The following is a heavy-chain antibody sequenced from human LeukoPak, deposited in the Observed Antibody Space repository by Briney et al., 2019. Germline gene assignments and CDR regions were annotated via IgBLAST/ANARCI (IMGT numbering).Heavy chain of an antibody. J-gene: IGHJ4*02. D-gene: IGHD6-19*01. CDR2: IYYSGST. CDR3: ARLGIAVAGTDY. V-gene: IGHV4-59*08. Sequence: SETLSLTCTVSGGSISSYYWSWIRQPPGKGLEWIGYIYYSGSTNYNPSLTSRVTISVDASKNQFSLKLSSVTAADTAVYYCARLGIAVAGTDYWGQGTLVTVSS. CDR1: GGSISSYY.